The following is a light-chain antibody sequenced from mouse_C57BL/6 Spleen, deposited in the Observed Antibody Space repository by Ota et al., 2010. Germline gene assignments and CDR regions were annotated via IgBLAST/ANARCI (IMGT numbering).Light chain of an antibody. CDR2: AAT. CDR1: ENIYSN. CDR3: TNIFGDS. V-gene: IGKV12-46*01. Sequence: DIQMTQSPASLSVSVGETVTITCRASENIYSNLAWYQQKQGKSPQLLVYAATNLADGVPSRFSGSGSGTQYSLKXNSLQSEDFGIYYCTNIFGDSFS. J-gene: IGKJ3*01.